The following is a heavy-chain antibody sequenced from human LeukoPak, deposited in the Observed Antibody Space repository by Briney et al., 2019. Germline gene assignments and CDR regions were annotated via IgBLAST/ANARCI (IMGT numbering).Heavy chain of an antibody. V-gene: IGHV4-39*01. Sequence: SETLSLTCTVSGGSISSSSYYWGWIRQPPGKGLEWTGNIYYSGSTYYNPSLKSRVTISLDTSKNQFSLKLSSVTAADTAVYYCASVRRGFGESSKYYAYYYMGVWGKGTMVTISS. CDR1: GGSISSSSYY. CDR2: IYYSGST. CDR3: ASVRRGFGESSKYYAYYYMGV. D-gene: IGHD3-10*01. J-gene: IGHJ6*03.